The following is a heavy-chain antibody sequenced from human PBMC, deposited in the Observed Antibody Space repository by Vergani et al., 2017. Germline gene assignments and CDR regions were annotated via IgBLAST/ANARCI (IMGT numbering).Heavy chain of an antibody. CDR1: GVSFNSYW. CDR3: AKDTVPREGYFDY. Sequence: DVHLAESGGGFFQPGGSLRLSCSASGVSFNSYWMHWVRQVPGKGLLWVSRIKSDGSITAYADSVKGRFTISRDNSKNTLYLQMNSLRAEDTAVYYCAKDTVPREGYFDYWGQGTLVTVSS. J-gene: IGHJ4*02. CDR2: IKSDGSIT. V-gene: IGHV3-74*03. D-gene: IGHD4-11*01.